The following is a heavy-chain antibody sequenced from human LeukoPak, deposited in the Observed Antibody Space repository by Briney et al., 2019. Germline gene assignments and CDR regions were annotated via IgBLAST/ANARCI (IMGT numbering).Heavy chain of an antibody. CDR3: ARGDFDDYGDYVDAFEF. D-gene: IGHD4-17*01. J-gene: IGHJ3*01. Sequence: SGGSLRLSCAASGFTFSSYWMSWVRQAPGKGLEWVANIKPDGSEKYCVGSVKGRFTISRGNAKNSLYLQMNSLRAEDTALYYCARGDFDDYGDYVDAFEFWGHGTMVTVSA. CDR1: GFTFSSYW. CDR2: IKPDGSEK. V-gene: IGHV3-7*01.